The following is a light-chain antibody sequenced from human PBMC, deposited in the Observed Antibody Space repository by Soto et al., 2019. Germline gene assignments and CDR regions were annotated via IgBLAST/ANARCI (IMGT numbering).Light chain of an antibody. V-gene: IGKV3-20*01. J-gene: IGKJ1*01. CDR3: QQYGSSVWT. CDR2: GAS. CDR1: QSVTSNY. Sequence: IVLTQSPGTLSLSPGERATLSCRASQSVTSNYIAWYQQKLGQAPRLILFGASSRATGIPVRFSGSGSGTDFSLTISRLEPEDFAVYYCQQYGSSVWTFGQGTKVEIK.